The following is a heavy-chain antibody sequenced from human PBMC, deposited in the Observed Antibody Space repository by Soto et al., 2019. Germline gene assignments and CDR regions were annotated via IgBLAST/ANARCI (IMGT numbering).Heavy chain of an antibody. CDR3: ARLALSGWSIEYYGMDV. D-gene: IGHD6-19*01. V-gene: IGHV5-10-1*01. CDR1: GYSFTSYW. CDR2: IDPSDSYT. J-gene: IGHJ6*02. Sequence: PGESLKISCNGSGYSFTSYWISWVRQMPGKGLEWMGRIDPSDSYTNYSPSFQGHVTISADKSISTAYLQWSSLKASGTAMYYCARLALSGWSIEYYGMDVWGQGTKVTVYS.